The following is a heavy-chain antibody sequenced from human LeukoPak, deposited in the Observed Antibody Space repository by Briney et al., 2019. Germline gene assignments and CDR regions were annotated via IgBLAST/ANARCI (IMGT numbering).Heavy chain of an antibody. J-gene: IGHJ4*02. CDR2: INYSGNT. V-gene: IGHV4-59*01. CDR3: AREGRQDYVYFDY. CDR1: GDSISSYY. D-gene: IGHD4-17*01. Sequence: SETLSLTCTVSGDSISSYYWSWIRQPPGKGLEWIGYINYSGNTNYNPSLKSRVTISVDTSKNPFSLRLSSVTAADTAVYYCAREGRQDYVYFDYWGQGTLVTVSS.